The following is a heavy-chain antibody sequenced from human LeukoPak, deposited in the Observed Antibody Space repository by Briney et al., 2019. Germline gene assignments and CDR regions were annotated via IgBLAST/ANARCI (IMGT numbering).Heavy chain of an antibody. CDR3: AKDPYHDSSGYYPSGYFDY. V-gene: IGHV3-23*01. CDR1: GFTFSSYA. CDR2: ISGSGGST. J-gene: IGHJ4*02. Sequence: GGSLRLSYAASGFTFSSYAMSWVRQAPGKGLEWVSAISGSGGSTYYADSVKGRFTISRDNSKNTLYLQMNSLRAEDTAVYYCAKDPYHDSSGYYPSGYFDYWGQGTLVTVSS. D-gene: IGHD3-22*01.